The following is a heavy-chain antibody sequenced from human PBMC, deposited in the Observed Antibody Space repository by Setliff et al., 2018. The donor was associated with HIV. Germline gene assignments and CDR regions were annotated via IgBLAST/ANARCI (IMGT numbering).Heavy chain of an antibody. Sequence: PGGSLRLSCTASGFIFGDYAMNWVRQAPGKGLEWVSYISSSASTTYYADSVKGRVTISRDNAKNSLYLQMNSLRAEDTAVYYCARGTRTAMAQGYYGMDVWGQGTTVTVS. CDR2: ISSSASTT. J-gene: IGHJ6*02. CDR1: GFIFGDYA. V-gene: IGHV3-48*01. CDR3: ARGTRTAMAQGYYGMDV. D-gene: IGHD5-18*01.